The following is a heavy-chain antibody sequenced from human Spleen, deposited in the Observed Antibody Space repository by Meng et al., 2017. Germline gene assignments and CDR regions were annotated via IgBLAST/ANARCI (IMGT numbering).Heavy chain of an antibody. J-gene: IGHJ6*02. Sequence: SETLSLTCTVSGGSISSSSYYWGWIRQPPGKGLEWIGSIYYSGSTYYNPSLKSRVTISVDTSKNQFSLKLVSVTAADTAVYYCARALPYYYYGMDVWGQGTTVTVSS. CDR1: GGSISSSSYY. CDR2: IYYSGST. V-gene: IGHV4-39*07. CDR3: ARALPYYYYGMDV.